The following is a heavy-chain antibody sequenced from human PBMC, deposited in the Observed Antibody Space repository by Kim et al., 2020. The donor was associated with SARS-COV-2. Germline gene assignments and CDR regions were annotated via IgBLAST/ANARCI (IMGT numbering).Heavy chain of an antibody. Sequence: GGSLRLSCAASGFTFSSYGMHWVRQAPGKGLEWVAVISYDGSNKYYADSVKGRFTISRDNSKNTLYLQMNSLRAEDTAVYYCAKPLSGYNPNSYYYYYMDVWGKGTTVTVSS. J-gene: IGHJ6*03. CDR2: ISYDGSNK. V-gene: IGHV3-30*18. CDR1: GFTFSSYG. CDR3: AKPLSGYNPNSYYYYYMDV. D-gene: IGHD3-3*01.